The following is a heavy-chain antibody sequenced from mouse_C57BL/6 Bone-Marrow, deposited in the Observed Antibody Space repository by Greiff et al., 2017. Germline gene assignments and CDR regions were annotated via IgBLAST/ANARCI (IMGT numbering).Heavy chain of an antibody. CDR3: ARRWYYGSSSWFAY. CDR1: GFSLTSYG. CDR2: IWSGGST. D-gene: IGHD1-1*01. Sequence: VKLQESGPGLVQPSQSLSITCTVSGFSLTSYGVHWVRQSPGKGLEWLGVIWSGGSTDYNAAFISRLSISKDNSKSQVFFKMNSLQADDTAIYYCARRWYYGSSSWFAYWGQGTLVTVSA. J-gene: IGHJ3*01. V-gene: IGHV2-2*01.